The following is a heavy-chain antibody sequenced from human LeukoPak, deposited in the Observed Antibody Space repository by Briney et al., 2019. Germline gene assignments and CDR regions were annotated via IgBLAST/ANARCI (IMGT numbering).Heavy chain of an antibody. V-gene: IGHV3-21*01. J-gene: IGHJ5*02. CDR1: GFTFSSYS. Sequence: GGSLRLSCAASGFTFSSYSMSWVRQAPGKGLEWVSSISSSSSYIYYADSAKGRFTISRDNAENSLYLQMNSLRAEDTAVYYCARTPDSSGYFHWFDPWGQGTLVTVSS. CDR2: ISSSSSYI. D-gene: IGHD3-22*01. CDR3: ARTPDSSGYFHWFDP.